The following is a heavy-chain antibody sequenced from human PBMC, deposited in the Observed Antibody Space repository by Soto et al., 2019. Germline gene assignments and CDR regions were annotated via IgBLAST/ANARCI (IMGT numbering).Heavy chain of an antibody. J-gene: IGHJ4*02. D-gene: IGHD3-3*01. CDR1: GGSFKSGSYS. CDR3: ARDFAYFDS. CDR2: VYHTGRT. V-gene: IGHV4-61*01. Sequence: SEPLSLTCTFSGGSFKSGSYSWSWIRQPPGKGLEWIGYVYHTGRTSYNPSLKSRVSISMDTSKNQFSLNLDSVTAADTAVYFCARDFAYFDSWGQGTLVTVSS.